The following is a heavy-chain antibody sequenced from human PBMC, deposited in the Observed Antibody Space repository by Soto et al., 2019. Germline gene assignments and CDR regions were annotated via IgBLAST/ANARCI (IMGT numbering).Heavy chain of an antibody. CDR3: ARDTYYDFWSGYPTYGMDV. CDR2: ISAYNGNT. D-gene: IGHD3-3*01. V-gene: IGHV1-18*04. Sequence: ASVKVSCKASGYTFTSYGISWVRQAPGQGLEWMGWISAYNGNTNYAQKPQGRVTMTTDTSTSTAYMELRSLRSDDTAVYYCARDTYYDFWSGYPTYGMDVWGQGTTVTVSS. J-gene: IGHJ6*02. CDR1: GYTFTSYG.